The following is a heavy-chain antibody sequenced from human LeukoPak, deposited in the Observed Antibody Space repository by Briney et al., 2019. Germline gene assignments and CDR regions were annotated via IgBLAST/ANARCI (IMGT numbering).Heavy chain of an antibody. V-gene: IGHV1-2*02. D-gene: IGHD3-10*01. Sequence: ASVKVSCKASGYTFTGYYMHWVRQAPGQGLEWMGWINPSSGGTNYAQKFQGRVTMTRDTSISTAYMELSRLRSDDTAVYYCARDRGLRAGSDYWGQGTRVTVSS. CDR1: GYTFTGYY. J-gene: IGHJ4*02. CDR2: INPSSGGT. CDR3: ARDRGLRAGSDY.